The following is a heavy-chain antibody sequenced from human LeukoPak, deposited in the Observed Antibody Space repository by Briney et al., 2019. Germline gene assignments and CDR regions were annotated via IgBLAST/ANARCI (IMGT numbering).Heavy chain of an antibody. CDR3: ARDRYCSSTSSYTGWFDP. Sequence: SETLSLTCTVSGGSISSNTYYWGWIRQPPGKGLEWIGSIFYIGSTYYNPALKSRVTISVDASENQLSPKLSSVTAAETAVYYCARDRYCSSTSSYTGWFDPWGQGTLVTVSS. CDR2: IFYIGST. V-gene: IGHV4-39*07. J-gene: IGHJ5*02. D-gene: IGHD2-2*01. CDR1: GGSISSNTYY.